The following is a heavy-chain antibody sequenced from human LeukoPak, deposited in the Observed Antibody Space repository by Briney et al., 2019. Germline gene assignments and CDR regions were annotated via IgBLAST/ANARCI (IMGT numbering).Heavy chain of an antibody. D-gene: IGHD6-13*01. CDR2: TYTSGTT. Sequence: SQTLSLTCAISGDSVSSNSAAWSWIRQPAGKGLEWIGRTYTSGTTHYNPSLKSRVTMSVDTSKNQFSLNLSSVTAADTAVYYCARFSSIAAAFDYWGLGTLVTVSS. V-gene: IGHV4-4*07. J-gene: IGHJ4*02. CDR1: GDSVSSNSAA. CDR3: ARFSSIAAAFDY.